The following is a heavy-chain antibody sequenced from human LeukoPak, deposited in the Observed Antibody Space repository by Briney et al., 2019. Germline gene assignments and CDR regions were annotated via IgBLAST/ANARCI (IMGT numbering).Heavy chain of an antibody. CDR2: ISAYNGNT. V-gene: IGHV1-18*01. CDR1: GGTFSSYT. J-gene: IGHJ4*02. Sequence: ASVKVSCKASGGTFSSYTISWVRQAPGQGLEWMGWISAYNGNTNYAQKLQGRVTMTTDTSTSTAYMELRSLRSDDTAVYYCARDSLPGYSSSWSTFEYWGQGTLVTVSS. D-gene: IGHD6-13*01. CDR3: ARDSLPGYSSSWSTFEY.